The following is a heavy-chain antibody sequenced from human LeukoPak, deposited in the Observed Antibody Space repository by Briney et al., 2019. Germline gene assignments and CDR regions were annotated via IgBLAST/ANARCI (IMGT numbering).Heavy chain of an antibody. Sequence: ASVKVSCKASGYTFTSYGISWVRQAPGQGLEWMGWISAYNGNTNYAQKLQGRVTMTTDTYTSKAYMELRRLREDDTAGDECARALDSYGYPYWYFDLWGRGTLVTVSS. J-gene: IGHJ2*01. CDR3: ARALDSYGYPYWYFDL. CDR1: GYTFTSYG. CDR2: ISAYNGNT. V-gene: IGHV1-18*01. D-gene: IGHD5-18*01.